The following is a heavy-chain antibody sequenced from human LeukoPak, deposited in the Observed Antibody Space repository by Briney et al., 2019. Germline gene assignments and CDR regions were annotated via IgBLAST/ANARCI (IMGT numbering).Heavy chain of an antibody. D-gene: IGHD6-13*01. J-gene: IGHJ4*02. Sequence: SETLSLTCTVSGGSISSYYWSWIRQPPGKGLEWIGYIYYSGSTNYNPSLKSRVTISVDTSKNQFSLKLSSVTAADTAVYYCARQLAAAGRKQKREFDYWGQGTLVTVSS. CDR3: ARQLAAAGRKQKREFDY. V-gene: IGHV4-59*08. CDR2: IYYSGST. CDR1: GGSISSYY.